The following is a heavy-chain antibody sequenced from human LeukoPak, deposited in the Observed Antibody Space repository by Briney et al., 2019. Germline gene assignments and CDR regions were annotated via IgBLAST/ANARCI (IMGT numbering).Heavy chain of an antibody. CDR3: AGYCGGDCTDAFDI. J-gene: IGHJ3*02. V-gene: IGHV4-30-4*08. Sequence: SETLSLTCSVSGGSISSGDYYWSWIRQPPGKGLEWIGYIYYSGSTYYNPSLKSRVTISVDTSKNQFSLKLSSVTAADTAVYYCAGYCGGDCTDAFDIWGQGTMVTVSS. D-gene: IGHD2-21*01. CDR1: GGSISSGDYY. CDR2: IYYSGST.